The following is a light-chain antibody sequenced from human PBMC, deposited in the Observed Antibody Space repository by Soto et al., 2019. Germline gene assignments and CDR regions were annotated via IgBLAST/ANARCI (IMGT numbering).Light chain of an antibody. Sequence: EIVLTQSPATLSLSPGERATLSCRASQSLITYLAWYQQKPGQAPRLLIYDASNRATGIPARFSGSGSGTDFTLTISSLDPEDFAVYYCQQRRAWPITFGQGTRLEIK. CDR3: QQRRAWPIT. V-gene: IGKV3-11*01. CDR2: DAS. CDR1: QSLITY. J-gene: IGKJ5*01.